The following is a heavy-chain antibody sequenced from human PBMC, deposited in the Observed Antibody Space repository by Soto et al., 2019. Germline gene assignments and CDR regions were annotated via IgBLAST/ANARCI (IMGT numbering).Heavy chain of an antibody. CDR2: IYYSGST. V-gene: IGHV4-31*03. CDR3: ARNGYDILTDY. CDR1: GGSISSGGYY. Sequence: SETLSLTCTVSGGSISSGGYYWSWIRQHPGKGLEWIGYIYYSGSTYYNPSLKSRVTISVDTSKNQFSLKLSSVTAADTAVYYCARNGYDILTDYWGQGTLVTVSS. J-gene: IGHJ4*02. D-gene: IGHD3-9*01.